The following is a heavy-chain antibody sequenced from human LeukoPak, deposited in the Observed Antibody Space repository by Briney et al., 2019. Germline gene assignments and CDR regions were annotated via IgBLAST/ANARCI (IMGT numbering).Heavy chain of an antibody. Sequence: GGSLRLSCAASGFTFSSYEMNWVRQAPGKGLEWVSYISSSGSTIYYADSVKGRFTISRDNAKNSLYLQMSSLRAEDTAVYYCAREVGVVPGANHYYYYGMDVWGQGTTVTVSS. CDR2: ISSSGSTI. CDR3: AREVGVVPGANHYYYYGMDV. CDR1: GFTFSSYE. J-gene: IGHJ6*02. V-gene: IGHV3-48*03. D-gene: IGHD4/OR15-4a*01.